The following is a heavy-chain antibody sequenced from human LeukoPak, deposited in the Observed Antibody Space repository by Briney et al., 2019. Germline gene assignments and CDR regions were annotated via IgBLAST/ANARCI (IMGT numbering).Heavy chain of an antibody. V-gene: IGHV3-7*01. J-gene: IGHJ5*02. Sequence: GGSLRLSCAASGFTFSSSWMSWVRQAPGKGLEWVANIKKDGSGTYYADSVKGRFTISRDNAKNSLYLQMNSLRAEDTAVYYCARDPFSSTWGKLRLDPWGQGTLVTVSS. CDR1: GFTFSSSW. D-gene: IGHD6-13*01. CDR2: IKKDGSGT. CDR3: ARDPFSSTWGKLRLDP.